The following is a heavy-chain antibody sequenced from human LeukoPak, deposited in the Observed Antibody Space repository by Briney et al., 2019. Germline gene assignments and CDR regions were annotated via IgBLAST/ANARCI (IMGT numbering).Heavy chain of an antibody. CDR2: ISYDGSNK. V-gene: IGHV3-30-3*01. CDR1: GFTFSSYA. CDR3: ASPPLLRYFDRLFLGDY. Sequence: PGGSLRLSCAASGFTFSSYAMHWVRQAPGKGLEWVAVISYDGSNKYYADSVKARFTISRDNSKNTLYLQMNSLRAEDTAVYYCASPPLLRYFDRLFLGDYWGQGTLVTVSS. J-gene: IGHJ4*02. D-gene: IGHD3-9*01.